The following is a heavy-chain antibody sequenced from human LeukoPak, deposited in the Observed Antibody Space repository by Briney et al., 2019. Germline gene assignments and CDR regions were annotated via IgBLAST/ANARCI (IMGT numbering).Heavy chain of an antibody. CDR1: GGSISSSSYY. J-gene: IGHJ6*03. Sequence: SETLSLTCTVSGGSISSSSYYWSWIRQPAGKGLEWIGRIYTSGSTNYNPSLKSRVTISVDTSKNQFSLKLSSVTAADTAVYYCARSGVVPDNYYYYYMDVWGKGTTVTISS. D-gene: IGHD2-21*01. CDR2: IYTSGST. CDR3: ARSGVVPDNYYYYYMDV. V-gene: IGHV4-61*02.